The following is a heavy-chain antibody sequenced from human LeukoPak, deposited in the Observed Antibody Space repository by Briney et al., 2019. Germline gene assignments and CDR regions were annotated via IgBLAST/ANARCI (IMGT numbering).Heavy chain of an antibody. J-gene: IGHJ4*02. D-gene: IGHD6-19*01. V-gene: IGHV1-2*06. Sequence: ASVKVSCKASGYTFTGYYVHWVRQAPGQGLEWMGRINPNSGDTNYAQKFQGRVTMTRDTSASTVYMELSSLRSEDTAVYYCARSIAVAGFHFDYWGQGTLVTVSS. CDR3: ARSIAVAGFHFDY. CDR2: INPNSGDT. CDR1: GYTFTGYY.